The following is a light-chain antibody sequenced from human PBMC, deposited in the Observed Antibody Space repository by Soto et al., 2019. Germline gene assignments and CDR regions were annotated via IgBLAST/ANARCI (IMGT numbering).Light chain of an antibody. CDR2: KAS. J-gene: IGKJ1*01. CDR1: QTVSTW. Sequence: DFQMTQSPSTLSASVGDRVTITCRASQTVSTWLAWYQQKPGKAPKLLIYKASTLESGVPSRFSGSGSGTEFTFTISSLQPDDSATYYCQQYNSYSGTFGQGTKVEIK. V-gene: IGKV1-5*03. CDR3: QQYNSYSGT.